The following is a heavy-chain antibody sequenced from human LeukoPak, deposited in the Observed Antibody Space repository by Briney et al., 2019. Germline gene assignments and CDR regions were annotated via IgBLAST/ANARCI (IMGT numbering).Heavy chain of an antibody. D-gene: IGHD6-25*01. V-gene: IGHV3-23*01. CDR1: GFTFSSYA. Sequence: GGSLRLSCAASGFTFSSYAMSWVRQAPGKGLEGGSAISGSGGSAYYADSVKGRFTISRDNSKNTLYLQMNSLRAEDTAVYYCAKNMRLSDYYYYGMDVWGQGTTVTVSS. J-gene: IGHJ6*02. CDR3: AKNMRLSDYYYYGMDV. CDR2: ISGSGGSA.